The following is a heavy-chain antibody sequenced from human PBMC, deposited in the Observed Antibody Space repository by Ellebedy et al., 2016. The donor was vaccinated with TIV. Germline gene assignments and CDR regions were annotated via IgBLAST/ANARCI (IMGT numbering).Heavy chain of an antibody. CDR1: GFTFSNYD. CDR3: TNPRYNWNEFIFDY. J-gene: IGHJ4*02. D-gene: IGHD1-1*01. Sequence: GESLKISCAASGFTFSNYDMSWVRQPPGKGLEWVSTISGSGGTTYYAASVKGRFTISSDNSKSTLYLQMNSLRAEDTAVYYCTNPRYNWNEFIFDYWGQGTLVTVSS. V-gene: IGHV3-23*01. CDR2: ISGSGGTT.